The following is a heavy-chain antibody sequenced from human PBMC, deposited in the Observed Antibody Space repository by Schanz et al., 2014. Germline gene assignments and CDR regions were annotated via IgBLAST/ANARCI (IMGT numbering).Heavy chain of an antibody. V-gene: IGHV4-34*09. Sequence: QVQLVESGGGLVKPGGSLRLSCAASGFTFRDYYMSWIRQAPGKGLEWIGEIYHSGNTNYNASLKSRVTISVDKSKNQFSLNLSSAPAADAAVYYCARDRGRGDLPGDIWGQGTMVTVSS. CDR1: GFTFRDYY. J-gene: IGHJ3*02. D-gene: IGHD4-17*01. CDR2: IYHSGNT. CDR3: ARDRGRGDLPGDI.